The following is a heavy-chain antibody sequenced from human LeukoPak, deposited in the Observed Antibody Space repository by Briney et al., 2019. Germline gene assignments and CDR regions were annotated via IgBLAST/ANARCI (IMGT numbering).Heavy chain of an antibody. D-gene: IGHD6-13*01. Sequence: GGSLRLSCAASGFTFSSYGMHWVRQAPGKGLEWVAVISYDGSNKYYADSVKGRFTISRDNSKNTLYLQMNSLRAEDTAVYYCASQIAAACDYWGQGTLVTVSS. CDR1: GFTFSSYG. V-gene: IGHV3-30*19. CDR3: ASQIAAACDY. J-gene: IGHJ4*02. CDR2: ISYDGSNK.